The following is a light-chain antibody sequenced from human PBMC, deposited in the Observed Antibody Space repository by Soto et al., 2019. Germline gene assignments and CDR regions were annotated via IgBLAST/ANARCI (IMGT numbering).Light chain of an antibody. J-gene: IGKJ5*01. V-gene: IGKV2-28*01. CDR1: QSLLHSNGYNY. CDR3: MQALQTPIT. Sequence: DIVMTQSPLSLPVTPGEPASISCRSSQSLLHSNGYNYLDWYLRKPGQSPQLLISLGSNRASGVPDRLSGSGSGTDFTLNISRVEAEDVGVYYCMQALQTPITFGQGTRLEIK. CDR2: LGS.